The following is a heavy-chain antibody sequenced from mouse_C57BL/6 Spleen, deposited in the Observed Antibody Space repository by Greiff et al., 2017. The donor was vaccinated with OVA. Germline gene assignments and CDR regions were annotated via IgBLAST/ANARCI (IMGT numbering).Heavy chain of an antibody. J-gene: IGHJ3*01. CDR3: AREGTTVRFAY. D-gene: IGHD1-1*01. CDR2: ISDGGSYT. Sequence: EVKLVESGGGLVKPGGSLKLSCAASGFTFSSYAMSWVRQTPEKRLEWVATISDGGSYTYYPDNVKGRFTISRDNAKNNLYLQMSHLKSEDTAMYYCAREGTTVRFAYWGQGTLVTVSA. V-gene: IGHV5-4*01. CDR1: GFTFSSYA.